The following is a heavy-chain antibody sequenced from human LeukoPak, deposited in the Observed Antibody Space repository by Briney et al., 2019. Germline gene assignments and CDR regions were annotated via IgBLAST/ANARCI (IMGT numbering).Heavy chain of an antibody. J-gene: IGHJ5*02. D-gene: IGHD4-17*01. CDR3: AHAGELDYGDYGGGNWFDP. V-gene: IGHV1-69*05. CDR2: IIPIFGTA. Sequence: SVKVSCKASGGTFSSYAISWVRQAPGQGLEWMGGIIPIFGTANYAQKFQGRVTITTDESASTAYMELSSLRSEDTAVYYCAHAGELDYGDYGGGNWFDPWGQGTLVTVSS. CDR1: GGTFSSYA.